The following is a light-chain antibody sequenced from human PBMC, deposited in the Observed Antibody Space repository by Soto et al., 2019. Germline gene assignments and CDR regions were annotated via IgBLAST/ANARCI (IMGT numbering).Light chain of an antibody. Sequence: DIQMTQSPSSLSASVGDRVTITCRASQSISSYLNWYQQKPGKAPKLLIYAASSLQSGVPSRFRGRGSGTVFTLPISILKLEVFDTICCKRFYCTPLWTCAQGPRVDIK. CDR2: AAS. J-gene: IGKJ1*01. CDR1: QSISSY. CDR3: KRFYCTPLWT. V-gene: IGKV1-39*01.